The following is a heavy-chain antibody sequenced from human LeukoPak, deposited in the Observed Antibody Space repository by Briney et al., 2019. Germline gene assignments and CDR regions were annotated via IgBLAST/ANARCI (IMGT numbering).Heavy chain of an antibody. Sequence: SETLSLTCALYGGSFSGYYGSWIRHPPGKGLEWMGEINHSGSPNYKPSLKSRVTISADMSKNQFSLKLSSVTAADTAVYYCARHKGTNYVWGSYRSGYYFDYWGQGTLVTVSS. CDR1: GGSFSGYY. CDR3: ARHKGTNYVWGSYRSGYYFDY. J-gene: IGHJ4*02. D-gene: IGHD3-16*02. V-gene: IGHV4-34*01. CDR2: INHSGSP.